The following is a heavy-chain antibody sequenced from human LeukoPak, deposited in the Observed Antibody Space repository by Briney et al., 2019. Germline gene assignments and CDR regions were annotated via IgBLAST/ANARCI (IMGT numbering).Heavy chain of an antibody. Sequence: GGSLRLSCAASGFTFSSYGMHWVRQAPGKGLEWVAVIWYDGSNKYYADSVKGRFTISRDNSKNTLYLQMNSLRAEDTAVYCCARDRVIDGGWPYYFDYWGQGTLVTVSS. D-gene: IGHD6-19*01. V-gene: IGHV3-33*01. J-gene: IGHJ4*02. CDR1: GFTFSSYG. CDR3: ARDRVIDGGWPYYFDY. CDR2: IWYDGSNK.